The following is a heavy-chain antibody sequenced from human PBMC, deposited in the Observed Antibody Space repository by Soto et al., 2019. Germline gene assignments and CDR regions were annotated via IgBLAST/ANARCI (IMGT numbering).Heavy chain of an antibody. D-gene: IGHD6-13*01. CDR3: ARHGVHIAAPTLYSNFDY. CDR1: GGSISNYY. J-gene: IGHJ4*02. Sequence: SETLSLTCTVSGGSISNYYWSWIRQPPGKGLEWIGYIYYSGSTNYNPSLKSRVTISVDTSKNQFSLKLSSVTAADTAVYYCARHGVHIAAPTLYSNFDYWGQGTLVTVSS. V-gene: IGHV4-59*08. CDR2: IYYSGST.